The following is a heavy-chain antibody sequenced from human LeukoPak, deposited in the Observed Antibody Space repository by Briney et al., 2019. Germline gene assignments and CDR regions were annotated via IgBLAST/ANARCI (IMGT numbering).Heavy chain of an antibody. J-gene: IGHJ4*02. CDR1: GGSISSGDYS. D-gene: IGHD1-26*01. V-gene: IGHV4-30-2*01. CDR3: ARDKSGSYFGTDY. Sequence: SETLSLTCAVSGGSISSGDYSWSWIRQPPGKGLEWIGYIYHSGSTYYNPSLKSRVTISVDRSKNQFSLKLSSVTAADTAVYYCARDKSGSYFGTDYWGQGTLVTVSS. CDR2: IYHSGST.